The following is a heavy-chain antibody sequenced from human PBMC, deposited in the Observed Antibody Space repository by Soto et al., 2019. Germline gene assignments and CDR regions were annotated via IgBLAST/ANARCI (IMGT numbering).Heavy chain of an antibody. D-gene: IGHD3-9*01. J-gene: IGHJ5*02. CDR2: IYYSGST. CDR3: ARDSIDILTGCGWFDP. V-gene: IGHV4-59*01. CDR1: GGSISSYY. Sequence: SETLSLTCTVSGGSISSYYWSWIRQPPGKGLEWIGYIYYSGSTNYNPSLKSRVTISVDTSKNQFSLKLSSVTAADTAVYYCARDSIDILTGCGWFDPWGQGTLVTVSS.